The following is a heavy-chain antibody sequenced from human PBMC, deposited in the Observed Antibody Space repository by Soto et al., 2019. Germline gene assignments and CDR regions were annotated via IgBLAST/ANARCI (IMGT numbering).Heavy chain of an antibody. CDR1: GFTFSSYA. Sequence: QVQLVESGGGVVQPGRSLRLSCAASGFTFSSYAMHWVRQAPGKGLEWVAVISYDGSNKYYADSVKGRFTISRDNSKNTMYLQMNSLRAEYTAVYYCARETYSSGWNPTFDYWGQGTLVTVSS. CDR2: ISYDGSNK. V-gene: IGHV3-30-3*01. CDR3: ARETYSSGWNPTFDY. J-gene: IGHJ4*02. D-gene: IGHD6-19*01.